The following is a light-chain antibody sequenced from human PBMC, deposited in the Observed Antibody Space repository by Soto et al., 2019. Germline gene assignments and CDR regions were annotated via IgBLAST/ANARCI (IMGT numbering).Light chain of an antibody. CDR3: QQYSEWPPVT. Sequence: EIVLTQSPGTLSLSPGERATLSCRASQSVGNHLAWYQHKPGQAPRLVISGASTRATGIPARFRGSGSETEFTLTISSLQSEDFGVYYCQQYSEWPPVTFGQGTRLEI. J-gene: IGKJ5*01. V-gene: IGKV3-15*01. CDR2: GAS. CDR1: QSVGNH.